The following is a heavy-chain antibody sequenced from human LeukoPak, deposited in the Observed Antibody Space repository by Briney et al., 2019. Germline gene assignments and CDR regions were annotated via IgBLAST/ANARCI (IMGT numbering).Heavy chain of an antibody. J-gene: IGHJ4*02. Sequence: SVKVSCKASGGTFSSYTISWVRQAPGQGLEWMGRIIPILGIANYAQKFQGGVTITADKSTSTAYMELSSLRSEDTAVYYCAMDPWGIRPVDYWGQGTLVTVSS. CDR1: GGTFSSYT. V-gene: IGHV1-69*02. D-gene: IGHD3-16*01. CDR3: AMDPWGIRPVDY. CDR2: IIPILGIA.